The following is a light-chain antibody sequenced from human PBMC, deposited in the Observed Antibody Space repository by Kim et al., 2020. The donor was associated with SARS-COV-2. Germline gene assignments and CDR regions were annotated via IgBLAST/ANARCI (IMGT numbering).Light chain of an antibody. J-gene: IGKJ2*01. Sequence: SPANSASLSCSATQDIRTSLARYQHKPGQPPRLLIYMASNRAPLIPARCSGSGSVTGFTLTISSLGPEDFAVYYCQQRSDWPRTFGQGTKLEI. V-gene: IGKV3-11*01. CDR3: QQRSDWPRT. CDR2: MAS. CDR1: QDIRTS.